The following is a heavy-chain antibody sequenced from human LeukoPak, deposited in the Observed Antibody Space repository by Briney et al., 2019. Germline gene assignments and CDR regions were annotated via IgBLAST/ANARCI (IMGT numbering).Heavy chain of an antibody. CDR1: GGSISSGGYS. D-gene: IGHD4-23*01. V-gene: IGHV4-30-2*02. Sequence: SQTLSLTCAVSGGSISSGGYSWSWIRQPPGKGLEWIGYIYHSGSTYYNPSLKSRVTISVDRSKNQFSLKLSSVTAADTAVYYCAADYGGFDYWGQGTLVTVSS. J-gene: IGHJ4*02. CDR3: AADYGGFDY. CDR2: IYHSGST.